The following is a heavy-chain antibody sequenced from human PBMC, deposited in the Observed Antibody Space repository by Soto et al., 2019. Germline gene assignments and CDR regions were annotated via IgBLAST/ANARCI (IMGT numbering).Heavy chain of an antibody. J-gene: IGHJ6*02. CDR1: GGTFSSYA. CDR2: ITPNSGTT. V-gene: IGHV1-2*04. CDR3: ARSMVRGYGMDV. Sequence: ASVKVSCKASGGTFSSYAISWVRQAPGQGLEWMGWITPNSGTTNYAQKFQGWVTMTRDASMSTAYMELSRLRSDDTAVYYCARSMVRGYGMDVWGQGTTVTVSS. D-gene: IGHD3-10*01.